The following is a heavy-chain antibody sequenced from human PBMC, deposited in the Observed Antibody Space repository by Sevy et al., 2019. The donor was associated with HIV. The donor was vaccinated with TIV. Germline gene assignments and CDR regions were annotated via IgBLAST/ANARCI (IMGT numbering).Heavy chain of an antibody. CDR1: GFTFSTYG. Sequence: GGSLRLSCVASGFTFSTYGMHWVRQAPGKGLEWVAVIWYDGSNKEYVDSVKGRFTISRDNSKDKLYLQMNSLRAEDTAVYYCARENIAVAGIGYYFDHWGQGTLVTVSS. V-gene: IGHV3-33*01. J-gene: IGHJ4*02. CDR3: ARENIAVAGIGYYFDH. D-gene: IGHD6-19*01. CDR2: IWYDGSNK.